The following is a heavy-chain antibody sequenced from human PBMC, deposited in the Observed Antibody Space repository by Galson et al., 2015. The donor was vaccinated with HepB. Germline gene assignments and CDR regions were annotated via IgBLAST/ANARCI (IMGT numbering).Heavy chain of an antibody. V-gene: IGHV3-9*01. J-gene: IGHJ4*02. D-gene: IGHD1-26*01. Sequence: LRLSCAASGFTFDDYAMHWVRQAPGKGLEWVSGISWNSGSIGYADSVKGRFIISRVNAKNSLYLQMNSLRAEDTALYYCAKLGSQGGWGQGTLVTVSS. CDR2: ISWNSGSI. CDR3: AKLGSQGG. CDR1: GFTFDDYA.